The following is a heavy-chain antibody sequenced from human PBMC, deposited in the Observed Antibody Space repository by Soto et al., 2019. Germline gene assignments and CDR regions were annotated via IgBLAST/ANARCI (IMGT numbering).Heavy chain of an antibody. CDR2: IYYSGST. D-gene: IGHD3-22*01. Sequence: PSETLSLTCTVSGGSVSSGSYYCSWIRQPPGKGLEWIGYIYYSGSTNYNPSLKSRVTISVDTSKNQFSLKLSSVTAADTAVYYCARDRRYYYDSSGYQIYNWFDPWGQGTLVTVSS. J-gene: IGHJ5*02. CDR1: GGSVSSGSYY. CDR3: ARDRRYYYDSSGYQIYNWFDP. V-gene: IGHV4-61*01.